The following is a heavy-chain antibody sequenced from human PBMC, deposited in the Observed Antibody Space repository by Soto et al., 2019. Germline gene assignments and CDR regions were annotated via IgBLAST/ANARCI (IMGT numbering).Heavy chain of an antibody. Sequence: ASLKGYCKASGYTFTNNDVSWLRQATGQGLEWMGWMNPGSGDTGYAQKFQGRVTMTRDISIATAYMELNSLTSEDTAIYYCARMESFGSLNWFDPWGQGTLVTVSS. V-gene: IGHV1-8*02. CDR3: ARMESFGSLNWFDP. J-gene: IGHJ5*02. CDR1: GYTFTNND. D-gene: IGHD5-18*01. CDR2: MNPGSGDT.